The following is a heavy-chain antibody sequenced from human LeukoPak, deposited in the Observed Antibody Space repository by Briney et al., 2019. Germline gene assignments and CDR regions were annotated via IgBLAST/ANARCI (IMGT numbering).Heavy chain of an antibody. V-gene: IGHV3-23*01. CDR1: GFTFSSYA. CDR3: ARNDYGDYGVDY. J-gene: IGHJ4*02. Sequence: GGSLRLSCAASGFTFSSYAMGWVRQAPGKGLEWVSVISGSGGSTYYADSVKGRFTISRDNAKNSLYLQMNSLRAEDTAVYYCARNDYGDYGVDYWGQGTLVTVSS. CDR2: ISGSGGST. D-gene: IGHD4-17*01.